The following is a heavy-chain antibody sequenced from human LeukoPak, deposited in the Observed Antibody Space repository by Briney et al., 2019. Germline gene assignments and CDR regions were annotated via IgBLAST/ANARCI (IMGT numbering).Heavy chain of an antibody. CDR1: GFTFSSYW. CDR2: ISGSGGST. D-gene: IGHD6-13*01. J-gene: IGHJ4*02. Sequence: GGSLRLSCAASGFTFSSYWMSWVRQAPGKGLEWVSAISGSGGSTYYADSVKGRFTISRDNSKNTLYLQMNSLRAEDTAVYYCAKDLSSSWYDWVFDYWGQGTLVTVSS. V-gene: IGHV3-23*01. CDR3: AKDLSSSWYDWVFDY.